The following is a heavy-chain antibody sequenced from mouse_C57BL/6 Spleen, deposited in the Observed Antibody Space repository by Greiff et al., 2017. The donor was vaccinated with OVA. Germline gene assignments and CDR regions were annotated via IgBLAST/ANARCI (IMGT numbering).Heavy chain of an antibody. CDR3: TREGTVVPSDY. J-gene: IGHJ2*01. CDR1: GYTFTDYE. CDR2: IDPETGGT. Sequence: VKLQQSGAELVRPGASVTLSCKASGYTFTDYEMHWVKQTPVHGLEWIGAIDPETGGTAYNQKFKGKAILTADKSSSTAYMELRSLTSEDSAVYYCTREGTVVPSDYWGQGTTLTVSS. D-gene: IGHD1-1*01. V-gene: IGHV1-15*01.